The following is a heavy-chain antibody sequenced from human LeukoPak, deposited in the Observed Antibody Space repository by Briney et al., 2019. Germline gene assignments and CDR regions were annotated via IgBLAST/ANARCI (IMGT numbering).Heavy chain of an antibody. CDR3: AKVGTWIQLWSGPPPFDY. CDR2: IRYDGSNK. CDR1: GFTFRNYG. Sequence: TGGSLRLSCAASGFTFRNYGMHWVRQAPGKGLEWVAFIRYDGSNKYYADSVKGRFTISRDNSKNTLYLQMNSLRAEDTAVYYCAKVGTWIQLWSGPPPFDYWGQGTLVTVSS. D-gene: IGHD5-18*01. J-gene: IGHJ4*02. V-gene: IGHV3-30*02.